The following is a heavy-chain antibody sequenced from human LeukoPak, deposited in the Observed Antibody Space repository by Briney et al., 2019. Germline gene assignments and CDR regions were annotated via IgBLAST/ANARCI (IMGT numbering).Heavy chain of an antibody. D-gene: IGHD6-6*01. CDR2: ISAYNGNT. Sequence: ASVKVSFKASGYTFTSYGISWVRQAPGQGLAWMGWISAYNGNTNHAQKLQGRVTMTTDTSTSTAYMELRSLRSDDTAVYYCARCIAARRYFQGELDYWGQGTLVTVSS. V-gene: IGHV1-18*01. J-gene: IGHJ4*02. CDR1: GYTFTSYG. CDR3: ARCIAARRYFQGELDY.